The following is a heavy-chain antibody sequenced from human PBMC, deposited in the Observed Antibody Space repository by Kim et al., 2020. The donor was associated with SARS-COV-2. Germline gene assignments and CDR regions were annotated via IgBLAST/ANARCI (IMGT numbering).Heavy chain of an antibody. Sequence: KVQGRATMTRNTSISTAYMELSSLRSEDTAVYYCARAVWFRELLPRYYFDYWGQGTLVTVSS. D-gene: IGHD3-10*01. J-gene: IGHJ4*02. V-gene: IGHV1-8*01. CDR3: ARAVWFRELLPRYYFDY.